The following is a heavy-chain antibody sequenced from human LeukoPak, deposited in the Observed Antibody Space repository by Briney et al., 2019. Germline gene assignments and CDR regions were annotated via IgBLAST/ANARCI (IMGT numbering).Heavy chain of an antibody. CDR1: GFTFSSYA. Sequence: GGSLRLPCAASGFTFSSYAMSWVRQAPGKGLEWVSAISGSGGSTYYADSVKGRFTISRDNSKNTLYLQMNSLRAEDTAVYYCAKDPKGYCSSTSCSAWGQGTLVTVSS. J-gene: IGHJ4*02. CDR2: ISGSGGST. V-gene: IGHV3-23*01. D-gene: IGHD2-2*01. CDR3: AKDPKGYCSSTSCSA.